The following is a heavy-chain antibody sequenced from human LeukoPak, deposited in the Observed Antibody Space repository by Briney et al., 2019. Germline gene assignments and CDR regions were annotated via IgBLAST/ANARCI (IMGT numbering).Heavy chain of an antibody. CDR2: FSHCGDT. D-gene: IGHD5-18*01. Sequence: SETLPLTCAVSGVSICGCNWWTWVRQPPGKGLGWIGEFSHCGDTKYSPSLRTRVTISIDKSKNHLSLDLNSVTAADTAMYYCATRDQSRTDVVPPDYWGQGTLVTVSS. CDR1: GVSICGCNW. V-gene: IGHV4-4*02. CDR3: ATRDQSRTDVVPPDY. J-gene: IGHJ4*02.